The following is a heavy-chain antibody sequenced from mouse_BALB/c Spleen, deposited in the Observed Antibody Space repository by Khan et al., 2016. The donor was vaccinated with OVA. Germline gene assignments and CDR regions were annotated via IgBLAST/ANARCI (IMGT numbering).Heavy chain of an antibody. V-gene: IGHV5-17*02. CDR2: ISGDSNTI. Sequence: DVQLVESGGGLVQPGGSRKLSCAASGFTFSNFGMHWIRQAPEKGLEWVAYISGDSNTIYYADTVKGRFTISRDNPRKTLFLQKTSLRSEDTVMYYCARSYFYGYYFDQWGQGTTLTVS. CDR1: GFTFSNFG. D-gene: IGHD1-1*01. J-gene: IGHJ2*01. CDR3: ARSYFYGYYFDQ.